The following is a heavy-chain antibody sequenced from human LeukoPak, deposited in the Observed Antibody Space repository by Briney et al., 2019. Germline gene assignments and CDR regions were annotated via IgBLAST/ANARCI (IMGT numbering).Heavy chain of an antibody. CDR1: GFTLSSYD. J-gene: IGHJ4*02. Sequence: GGSLRLSCAASGFTLSSYDVNWVRLAPGKGLEWVSHIGSVVTTKYYADSVKGRFTISRDNSKNTLYLQVSSLRAEDTAIYYCAKDYYGSGSYYNVIADWGQGTLVTVSS. CDR3: AKDYYGSGSYYNVIAD. D-gene: IGHD3-10*01. CDR2: IGSVVTTK. V-gene: IGHV3-48*03.